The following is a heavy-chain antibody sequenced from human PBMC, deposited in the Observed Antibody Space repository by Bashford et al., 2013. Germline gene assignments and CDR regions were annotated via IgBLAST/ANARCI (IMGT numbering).Heavy chain of an antibody. V-gene: IGHV4-59*05. Sequence: SETLSLTCTVYGGPSVVPTGAGSASPPGRGWSGLGVSIMWEHLLQPSLKSRVTIFRDTSKNQFSLKLSSVTAADTGVYYCARISDPVENFQHWGQGTLVTVSS. D-gene: IGHD2-15*01. CDR3: ARISDPVENFQH. J-gene: IGHJ1*01. CDR2: SIMWEH. CDR1: GGPSVVPT.